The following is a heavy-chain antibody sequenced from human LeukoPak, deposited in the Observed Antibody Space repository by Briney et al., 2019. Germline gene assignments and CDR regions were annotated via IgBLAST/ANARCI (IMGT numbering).Heavy chain of an antibody. Sequence: SETLSLTCAVYGGSFSGYYWSWIRQPPGKGLEWIGEINHSGSTNYNPSLKSRVTISVDTSKNQFSLKLSSVTAADTAVYYCARFVDYRPYYFDYWGQGTLVTVSS. V-gene: IGHV4-34*01. CDR2: INHSGST. J-gene: IGHJ4*02. CDR1: GGSFSGYY. D-gene: IGHD4-11*01. CDR3: ARFVDYRPYYFDY.